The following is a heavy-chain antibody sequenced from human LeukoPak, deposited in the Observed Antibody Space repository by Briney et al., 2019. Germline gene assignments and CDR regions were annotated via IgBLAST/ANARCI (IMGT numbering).Heavy chain of an antibody. CDR2: INHSGGT. J-gene: IGHJ5*02. CDR1: GGSFSGYS. D-gene: IGHD3-22*01. Sequence: SETLSLTCAVYGGSFSGYSWSWLRQPPGKGLEWIGEINHSGGTNYNPSLKSRVTISLDTSKNQFSLTLSSVTAADTAVYYCARFNPSGGDYLESSGPQHLPQDKEKTPLTFDHWGQGTRVTVPS. CDR3: ARFNPSGGDYLESSGPQHLPQDKEKTPLTFDH. V-gene: IGHV4-34*01.